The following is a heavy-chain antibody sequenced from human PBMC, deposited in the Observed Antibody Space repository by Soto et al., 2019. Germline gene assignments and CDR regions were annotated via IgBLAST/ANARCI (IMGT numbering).Heavy chain of an antibody. D-gene: IGHD2-21*02. CDR2: ISYDGSYK. J-gene: IGHJ4*02. Sequence: PGGSLRLSCAASGFTFSNYGMHWVRQAPGKGLEWVTIISYDGSYKYYADSVKGRFTISRDNSNNTLYLQLNSLRAGDTAVYYCAKGHCGVDCYALDSWGQGTVVTVSS. CDR3: AKGHCGVDCYALDS. V-gene: IGHV3-30*18. CDR1: GFTFSNYG.